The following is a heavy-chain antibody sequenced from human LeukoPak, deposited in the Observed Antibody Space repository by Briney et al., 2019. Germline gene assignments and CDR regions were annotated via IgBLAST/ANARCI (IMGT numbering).Heavy chain of an antibody. CDR3: AKALYYDFWSGYYCFDY. Sequence: PGGSLRLSCAASGFTFSSYAMGWVRQAPGKGLEWVSAISGSGGSIYYADSVKGRFTISRDNSKNTLYLQMNSLRAEDTAVYYCAKALYYDFWSGYYCFDYWGQGTLVTVSS. CDR1: GFTFSSYA. V-gene: IGHV3-23*01. J-gene: IGHJ4*02. CDR2: ISGSGGSI. D-gene: IGHD3-3*01.